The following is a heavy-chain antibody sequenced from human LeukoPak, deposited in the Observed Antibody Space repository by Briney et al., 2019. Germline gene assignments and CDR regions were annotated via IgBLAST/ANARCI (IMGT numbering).Heavy chain of an antibody. V-gene: IGHV4-4*07. CDR2: IYTSGST. J-gene: IGHJ4*02. D-gene: IGHD3-16*01. Sequence: SETLSLTCTVSGGSISSYYWSWIRQPAGKGLEWIGRIYTSGSTNYNPSLKSRVTMSVGTSKNQFSLKLSSVTAADTAVYYCARDDAWGGYFDYWGQGTLVTVSS. CDR3: ARDDAWGGYFDY. CDR1: GGSISSYY.